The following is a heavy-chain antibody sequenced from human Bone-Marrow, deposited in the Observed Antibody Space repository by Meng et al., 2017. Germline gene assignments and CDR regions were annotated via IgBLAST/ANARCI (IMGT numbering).Heavy chain of an antibody. J-gene: IGHJ4*02. CDR2: ISYDGSNK. V-gene: IGHV3-30*01. Sequence: VQPVGSGGGVVQPGRSLRLSCAASGFTFSSYAMNWVRQAPGKGLEWVAVISYDGSNKYYADSVKGRFTISRDNSKNTLYLQMNSLRAEDTAVYYCARDRVDYWGQGTLVTVSS. CDR3: ARDRVDY. CDR1: GFTFSSYA.